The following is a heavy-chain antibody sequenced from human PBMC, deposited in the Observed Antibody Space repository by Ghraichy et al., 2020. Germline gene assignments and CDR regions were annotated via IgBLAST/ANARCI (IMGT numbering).Heavy chain of an antibody. Sequence: GSLRLSCAASGFTFSSYSMNWVRQAPGKGLEWVSSISSSSSYIYYADSVKGRFTISRDNAKNSLYLQMNSLRAEDTAVYYCARDFRVGIWYFHLWGRGTLVNVSS. CDR1: GFTFSSYS. V-gene: IGHV3-21*01. D-gene: IGHD2-21*01. J-gene: IGHJ2*01. CDR3: ARDFRVGIWYFHL. CDR2: ISSSSSYI.